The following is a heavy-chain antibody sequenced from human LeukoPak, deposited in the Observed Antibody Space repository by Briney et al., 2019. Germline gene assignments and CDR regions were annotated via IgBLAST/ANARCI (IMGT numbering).Heavy chain of an antibody. CDR3: ATTHSGSYSRWFDP. J-gene: IGHJ5*02. Sequence: ASVKVSCKVSGYTLTELSMHWVRQAPGKGLEWMGGFDPEDGETIYAQKFQGRVTMTEDTSTDTAYMELSSLRSEDTAVYYCATTHSGSYSRWFDPWGQGTLVTVSS. CDR2: FDPEDGET. CDR1: GYTLTELS. V-gene: IGHV1-24*01. D-gene: IGHD1-26*01.